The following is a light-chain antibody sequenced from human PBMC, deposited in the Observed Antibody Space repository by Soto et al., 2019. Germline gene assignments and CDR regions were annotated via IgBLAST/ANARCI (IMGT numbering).Light chain of an antibody. J-gene: IGKJ5*01. V-gene: IGKV4-1*01. CDR3: QQYYSTLSYT. CDR2: WAS. Sequence: DIVMTQSPDSLAVSLGERATINCKPSQSVLYSSNNKNYLAWYQQKPGQPPKLLIYWASTRESGVPDRFSGSGSGTDFTLTISSLQAEDVAVYYCQQYYSTLSYTFGQGTRLEI. CDR1: QSVLYSSNNKNY.